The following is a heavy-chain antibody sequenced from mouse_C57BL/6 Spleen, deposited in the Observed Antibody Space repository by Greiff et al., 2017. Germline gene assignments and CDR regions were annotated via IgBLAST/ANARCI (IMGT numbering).Heavy chain of an antibody. CDR3: ARSYGNYLRWYCDV. D-gene: IGHD2-10*02. CDR1: GYTFTSYW. CDR2: IYPGSGST. Sequence: QVQLQQPGAELVKPGASVKMSCTASGYTFTSYWITWVKQRPGQGLEWIGDIYPGSGSTNYNEKFQSKDTLTVDTSSSTAYMQLSSLTSEDSAVYYCARSYGNYLRWYCDVWGTGTTVTVSS. V-gene: IGHV1-55*01. J-gene: IGHJ1*03.